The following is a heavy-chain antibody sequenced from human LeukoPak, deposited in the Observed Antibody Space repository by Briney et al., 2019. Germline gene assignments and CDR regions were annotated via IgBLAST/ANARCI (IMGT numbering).Heavy chain of an antibody. CDR3: ARIRQLEYYFDY. Sequence: GGSLRLSCAASGFTFSSYEMNWVRQAPGKGLEWVSYISSSGSTIYYADSVKGQFTISRDNAKNSLYLQMNSLRAEDTAVYYCARIRQLEYYFDYWGQGTLVTVSS. J-gene: IGHJ4*02. CDR1: GFTFSSYE. V-gene: IGHV3-48*03. D-gene: IGHD2-2*01. CDR2: ISSSGSTI.